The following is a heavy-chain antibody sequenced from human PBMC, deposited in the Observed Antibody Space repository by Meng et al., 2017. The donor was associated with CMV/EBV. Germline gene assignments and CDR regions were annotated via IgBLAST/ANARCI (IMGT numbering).Heavy chain of an antibody. CDR1: GYTFTGYY. V-gene: IGHV1-2*02. Sequence: ASVKVSCKASGYTFTGYYMHWVRQAPGQGLEWMGWINPNSGGTNYAQKFQGRVTMTRDTSISTAYMELSRLRSVDTAVYYCASLYYDFWSGYWGNYYYGMDVWGQGTTVTVSS. J-gene: IGHJ6*02. CDR3: ASLYYDFWSGYWGNYYYGMDV. D-gene: IGHD3-3*01. CDR2: INPNSGGT.